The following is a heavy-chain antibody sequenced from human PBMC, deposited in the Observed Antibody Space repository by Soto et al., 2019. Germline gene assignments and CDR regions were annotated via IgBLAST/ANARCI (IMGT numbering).Heavy chain of an antibody. CDR2: IKQDGSEE. D-gene: IGHD6-13*01. CDR1: GFTCSSYW. V-gene: IGHV3-7*01. J-gene: IGHJ6*02. CDR3: ARIAASGRGWDV. Sequence: EVQLVESGGGLVQPGGSLRLSCVDSGFTCSSYWMSWVRQARVKGLEWVGNIKQDGSEENYVDSVKGRFTISRDNAKNAMYLQMNSLRAEDTAVYYCARIAASGRGWDVWGQGTTVVVSS.